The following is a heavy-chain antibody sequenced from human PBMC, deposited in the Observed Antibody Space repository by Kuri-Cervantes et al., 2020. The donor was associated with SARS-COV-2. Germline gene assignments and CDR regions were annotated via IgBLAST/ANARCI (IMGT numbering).Heavy chain of an antibody. D-gene: IGHD4-17*01. CDR2: ISSSSSTI. CDR3: ARDLRPLELYYYYGMDV. Sequence: GESLKISCASSGFTFSSYSMNWVRQAPGKGLEWVSYISSSSSTIYYADSVKGRFTISRDNAKSSLYLQMNSLRDEDTAVYYCARDLRPLELYYYYGMDVWGHGTTVTVSS. J-gene: IGHJ6*02. CDR1: GFTFSSYS. V-gene: IGHV3-48*02.